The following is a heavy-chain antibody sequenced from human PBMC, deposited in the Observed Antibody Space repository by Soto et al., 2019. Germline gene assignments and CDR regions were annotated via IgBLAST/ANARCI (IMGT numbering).Heavy chain of an antibody. J-gene: IGHJ5*01. V-gene: IGHV3-30*03. Sequence: QAQLVESGGGVVQPGRSLRLSCAASGFTFSSYGMHWVRQAPGTGLEWVAVISYDGGLQHYADSVKGRFTISRDNSKNMVLLQMNSLRAEDTAVYYCVSDRGYGHASVPYSGGQGPLVSVSS. CDR2: ISYDGGLQ. CDR1: GFTFSSYG. D-gene: IGHD5-18*01. CDR3: VSDRGYGHASVPYS.